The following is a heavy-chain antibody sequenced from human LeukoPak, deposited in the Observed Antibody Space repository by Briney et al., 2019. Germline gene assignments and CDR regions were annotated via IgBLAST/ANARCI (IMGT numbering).Heavy chain of an antibody. CDR1: GGSISSYY. CDR2: IYYSGSI. D-gene: IGHD3-22*01. V-gene: IGHV4-39*07. CDR3: ARGPGEGGNSGYYYGKPEDPADYYFDY. J-gene: IGHJ4*02. Sequence: SETLSLTCTVSGGSISSYYWGWIRQPPGKGLEWIGSIYYSGSIYYNPSLKSRVTISVDTSKNQFSLKLSSVTAEDTAVYHCARGPGEGGNSGYYYGKPEDPADYYFDYWGQGTLVTVSS.